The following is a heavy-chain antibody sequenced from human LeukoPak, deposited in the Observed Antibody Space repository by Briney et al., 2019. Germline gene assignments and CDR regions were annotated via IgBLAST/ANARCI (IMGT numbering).Heavy chain of an antibody. CDR3: ARLGYCSSGSCPVRAYGMDV. Sequence: GGSLRLSCAASGLTFSSYSMNWVRQAPGKGLEWVSTITGSSNHIYYADSVKGRFTISRDNAKNSLYLQMNSLRADDTAVYYCARLGYCSSGSCPVRAYGMDVWGKGTTVTVSS. CDR2: ITGSSNHI. CDR1: GLTFSSYS. V-gene: IGHV3-21*01. D-gene: IGHD2-15*01. J-gene: IGHJ6*04.